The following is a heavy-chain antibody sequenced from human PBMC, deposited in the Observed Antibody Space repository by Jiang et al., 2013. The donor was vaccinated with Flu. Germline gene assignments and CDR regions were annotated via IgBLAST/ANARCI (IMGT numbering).Heavy chain of an antibody. CDR2: YFYSGST. CDR3: ARLGREFHYYGMDV. D-gene: IGHD3-10*01. J-gene: IGHJ6*02. CDR1: GGSVTSSSYY. V-gene: IGHV4-39*01. Sequence: ETLSLMCTASGGSVTSSSYYWGWIRQPPGKGLEWIGSYFYSGSTYYNPFPKSRVTISVDTSKNQFSLNLTSVTAADTAVYYCARLGREFHYYGMDVWGQGTTVTVSS.